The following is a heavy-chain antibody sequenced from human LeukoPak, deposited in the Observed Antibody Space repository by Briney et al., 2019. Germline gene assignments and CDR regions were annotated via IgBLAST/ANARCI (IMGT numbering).Heavy chain of an antibody. CDR1: GFTFSSYE. CDR2: ISSSGSTI. J-gene: IGHJ4*02. Sequence: GGSLRLSCAAPGFTFSSYEMNWVRQAPGKGLEWVSYISSSGSTIYYADSVKGRFTISRDNAKNSLYLQMNSLRAEDTAVYCCARLTYYYDSSLDYWGQGTLVTVSS. CDR3: ARLTYYYDSSLDY. V-gene: IGHV3-48*03. D-gene: IGHD3-22*01.